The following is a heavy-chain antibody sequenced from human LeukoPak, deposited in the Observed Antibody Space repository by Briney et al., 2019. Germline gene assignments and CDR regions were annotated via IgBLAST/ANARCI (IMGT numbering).Heavy chain of an antibody. CDR2: IYYSGST. Sequence: SETLSLTCTVSGGSISSSSYYWGWIRQPPGKGLEWIGSIYYSGSTYYNPSLKSRVTISVDTSKNQFSLKLSSVTAADTAVYYCARDRKVDFGVVDNWFDPWGQGTLVTVSS. D-gene: IGHD3-3*01. V-gene: IGHV4-39*07. J-gene: IGHJ5*02. CDR1: GGSISSSSYY. CDR3: ARDRKVDFGVVDNWFDP.